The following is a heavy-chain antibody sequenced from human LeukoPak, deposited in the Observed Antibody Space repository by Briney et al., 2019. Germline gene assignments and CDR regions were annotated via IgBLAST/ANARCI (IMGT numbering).Heavy chain of an antibody. CDR1: GYTSTSYY. CDR3: ARGYCSGGSCHDHYYYYYMDV. D-gene: IGHD2-15*01. V-gene: IGHV1-46*01. J-gene: IGHJ6*03. Sequence: ASVKVSCKASGYTSTSYYMHWVRQAPGQGLEWMGIINPSGGSTSYAQKFQGRVTMTRDMSTSTVYMELSSLRSEDTAVYYCARGYCSGGSCHDHYYYYYMDVWGKGTTVTVSS. CDR2: INPSGGST.